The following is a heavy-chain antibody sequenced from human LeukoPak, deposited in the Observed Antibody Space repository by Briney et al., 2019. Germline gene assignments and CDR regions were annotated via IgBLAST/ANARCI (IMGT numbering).Heavy chain of an antibody. J-gene: IGHJ6*02. CDR1: GFTFNGYA. CDR3: AKEGVGCGGECYDYFHEVMDV. D-gene: IGHD2-21*01. CDR2: ISGDGTST. Sequence: PGGSLRLSCAAAGFTFNGYAMHWVRQVPGKGLEWLSLISGDGTSTYYGDSMSGRFTITRDNSKNSLYLEMKSLRTEDTALYYCAKEGVGCGGECYDYFHEVMDVWGQGTTVIVSS. V-gene: IGHV3-43*02.